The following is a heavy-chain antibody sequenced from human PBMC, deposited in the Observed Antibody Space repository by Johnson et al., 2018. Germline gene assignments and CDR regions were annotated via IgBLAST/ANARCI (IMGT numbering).Heavy chain of an antibody. CDR2: TSKDKGLK. V-gene: IGHV3-30*03. Sequence: QVQLVESGGGVVQPVWSXRLSCSASGFSFSNHVMHWVRQAPGKGLEWVAVTSKDKGLKYYEDSVKGRFTISRDNSKGTLTLQINSRRAEETAVYYCATGAISGVIYREFFQHWGQGTLVTVSS. J-gene: IGHJ1*01. CDR1: GFSFSNHV. CDR3: ATGAISGVIYREFFQH. D-gene: IGHD3-10*01.